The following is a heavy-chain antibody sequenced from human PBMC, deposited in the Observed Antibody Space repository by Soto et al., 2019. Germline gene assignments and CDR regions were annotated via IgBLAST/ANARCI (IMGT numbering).Heavy chain of an antibody. J-gene: IGHJ4*02. Sequence: QVQLQQWGAGLLKPSETLSLTCAVYGGSFSGYYWSWIRQPPGKGLEWIGEINHSGSTNYNTSLKSRVTISVDTSKNQFSLKLSSVTAADTAVDYCARGQSSLLLDCWGQGVLVTVSS. CDR3: ARGQSSLLLDC. D-gene: IGHD2-8*02. V-gene: IGHV4-34*01. CDR1: GGSFSGYY. CDR2: INHSGST.